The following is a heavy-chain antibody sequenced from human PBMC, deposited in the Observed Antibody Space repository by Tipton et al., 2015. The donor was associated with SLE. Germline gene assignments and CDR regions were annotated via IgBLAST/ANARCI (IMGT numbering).Heavy chain of an antibody. CDR1: GFTFSSYA. J-gene: IGHJ4*02. CDR3: ASNPGIAAAGRGY. CDR2: ISYDGSNK. Sequence: RSLRLSCAASGFTFSSYAMHWVRQAPGKGLEWVAVISYDGSNKYYADSVKGRFTISRDNSKNTLYLQMNSLRAEDTAVYYCASNPGIAAAGRGYWGQGTLVTVSS. D-gene: IGHD6-13*01. V-gene: IGHV3-30*04.